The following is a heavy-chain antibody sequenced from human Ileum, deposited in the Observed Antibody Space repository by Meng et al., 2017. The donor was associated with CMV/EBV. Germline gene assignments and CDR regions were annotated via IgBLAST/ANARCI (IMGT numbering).Heavy chain of an antibody. V-gene: IGHV2-5*02. CDR3: VHRYSSSSGQVS. CDR2: IHGGGGK. D-gene: IGHD6-6*01. Sequence: RPTLVTPTPHLTLTYTFAECSPTTNANRVGWIRQPPGKALEWLALIHGGGGKQYSPSLQSRLTATKDTSKNQVVLTMTNMDPVDTATYYCVHRYSSSSGQVSWGQGTLVTVSS. CDR1: ECSPTTNANR. J-gene: IGHJ5*02.